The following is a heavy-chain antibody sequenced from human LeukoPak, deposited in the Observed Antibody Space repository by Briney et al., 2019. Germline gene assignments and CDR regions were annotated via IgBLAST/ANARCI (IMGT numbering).Heavy chain of an antibody. CDR2: INPSGGST. V-gene: IGHV1-46*01. Sequence: GASVKVSCKASGYTFTSYDINWVRQATGQGLEWMGIINPSGGSTSYAQKFQGRVTMTRDTSTSTVYMELSSLRSEDTAVYYCARDFALFDYGSSNGFGPWGQGTLVTVSS. D-gene: IGHD3-10*01. CDR3: ARDFALFDYGSSNGFGP. J-gene: IGHJ5*02. CDR1: GYTFTSYD.